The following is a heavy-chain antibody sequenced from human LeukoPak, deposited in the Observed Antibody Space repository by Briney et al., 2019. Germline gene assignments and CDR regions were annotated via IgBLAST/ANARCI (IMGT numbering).Heavy chain of an antibody. V-gene: IGHV4-59*08. CDR2: IYYSGST. CDR3: ASLTTVTQGYFDS. Sequence: SETLSLTCTVSAGSIRGYYWGRIPPPPGKGLEWIGYIYYSGSTNYNPSLKSRLTISVDASKNQFSLKLSSVTATDTAVYYCASLTTVTQGYFDSWGEGTLVTVSS. J-gene: IGHJ4*02. CDR1: AGSIRGYY. D-gene: IGHD4-17*01.